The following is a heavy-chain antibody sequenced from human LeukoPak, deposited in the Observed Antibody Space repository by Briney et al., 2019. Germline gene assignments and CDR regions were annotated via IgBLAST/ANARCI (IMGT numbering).Heavy chain of an antibody. CDR3: ARERGSSL. J-gene: IGHJ4*02. CDR2: IIPILAKA. D-gene: IGHD3-10*01. V-gene: IGHV1-69*08. CDR1: GGTLSNST. Sequence: ASVKVSCKASGGTLSNSTITWVRQAPGQGLEWMGRIIPILAKANYAQKFQGRVTITADKSTSTAYMELSSLRPEDTAVYYCARERGSSLWGQGTLVTVSS.